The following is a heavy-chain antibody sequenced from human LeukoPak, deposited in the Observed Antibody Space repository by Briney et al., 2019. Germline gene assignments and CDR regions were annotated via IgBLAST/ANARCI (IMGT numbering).Heavy chain of an antibody. D-gene: IGHD4-23*01. Sequence: ASAKVSCKASGYTFTSYYMHWVRQAPGQGLEWMGIINPSGGSTSYAQKFQGRVTMTRDTSTSTVYMELSSLRSEDTAVYYCARVGNGRDWYFDLWGRGTLVTVSS. CDR3: ARVGNGRDWYFDL. V-gene: IGHV1-46*01. CDR1: GYTFTSYY. CDR2: INPSGGST. J-gene: IGHJ2*01.